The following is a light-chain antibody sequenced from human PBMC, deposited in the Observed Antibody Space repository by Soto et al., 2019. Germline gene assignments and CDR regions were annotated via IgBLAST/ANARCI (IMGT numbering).Light chain of an antibody. Sequence: EIVLTQSPGTLSLSPGERATLSCRASQSVSSSYLAWYQQKPGQAPRLLIYGASSRATGITDRFSGSGSGTDFTLTISRLEPEDFAVYYCQPYGSSPYTFGQGTQLEIK. CDR1: QSVSSSY. CDR2: GAS. CDR3: QPYGSSPYT. V-gene: IGKV3-20*01. J-gene: IGKJ2*01.